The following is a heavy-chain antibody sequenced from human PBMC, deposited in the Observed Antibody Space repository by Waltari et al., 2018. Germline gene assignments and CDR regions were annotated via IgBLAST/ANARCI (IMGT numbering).Heavy chain of an antibody. CDR1: GGSISSGSYY. CDR3: ARQDDFWSGYPGYYYYGMDV. Sequence: QVQLQESGPGLVKPSQTLSLTCTVSGGSISSGSYYWSWIRQPAGKGLEWIGRIYTSGSTNDNPSLKSRVTISVDTAKNQCSLKLSSVTAADTAVYYCARQDDFWSGYPGYYYYGMDVWGQGTTVTVSS. D-gene: IGHD3-3*01. V-gene: IGHV4-61*02. J-gene: IGHJ6*02. CDR2: IYTSGST.